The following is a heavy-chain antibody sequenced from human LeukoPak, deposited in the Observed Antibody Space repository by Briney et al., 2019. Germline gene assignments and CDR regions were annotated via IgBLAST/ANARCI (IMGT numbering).Heavy chain of an antibody. J-gene: IGHJ1*01. CDR2: ISGSGGST. CDR1: GFTFSSYW. CDR3: ARAPGSSSSAEYFQH. D-gene: IGHD6-6*01. Sequence: GGSLRLSCAASGFTFSSYWMSWVRQAPGKGLEWVSSISGSGGSTYYADSVKGRFTISRDNSKNTLYLQMNSLRAEDTAVYYCARAPGSSSSAEYFQHWGQGTLVTVSS. V-gene: IGHV3-23*01.